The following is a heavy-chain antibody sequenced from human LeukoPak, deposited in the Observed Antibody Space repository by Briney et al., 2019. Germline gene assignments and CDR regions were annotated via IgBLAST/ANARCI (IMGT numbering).Heavy chain of an antibody. J-gene: IGHJ5*02. D-gene: IGHD3-3*01. CDR1: GYTFTGYY. Sequence: ASVKVSCKASGYTFTGYYMHWVRQAPGQGLECMGWINPNSGGTNYAQKFQGRVTMTRDTSISTAYMELSRLRSDDTAVYYCARDQPLSEYVLRFLESWGFDPWGQGTLVTVSS. V-gene: IGHV1-2*02. CDR3: ARDQPLSEYVLRFLESWGFDP. CDR2: INPNSGGT.